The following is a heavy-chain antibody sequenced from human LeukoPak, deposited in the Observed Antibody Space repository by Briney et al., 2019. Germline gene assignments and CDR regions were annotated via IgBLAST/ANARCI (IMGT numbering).Heavy chain of an antibody. D-gene: IGHD2-2*01. V-gene: IGHV3-23*01. Sequence: GGSLRLSCAASGFTFSGYAMSWVRQAPGKGLEWVSAISGSGGSTYYADSVKGRFTISRDNSKNTLYLQMNSLRAEDTAVYYCAKDLVVVPAAMKEYDWFDPWGQGTLVTVSS. CDR3: AKDLVVVPAAMKEYDWFDP. J-gene: IGHJ5*02. CDR1: GFTFSGYA. CDR2: ISGSGGST.